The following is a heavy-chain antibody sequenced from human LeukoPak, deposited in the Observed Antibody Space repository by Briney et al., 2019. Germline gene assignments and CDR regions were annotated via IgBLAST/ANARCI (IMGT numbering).Heavy chain of an antibody. D-gene: IGHD6-13*01. CDR3: ARGEGSSWFDY. V-gene: IGHV1-2*02. CDR2: MNPNSGGT. Sequence: ASVKVSCKASGYTFTVNYIHWVRQAPGQGLEWVGWMNPNSGGTNYAQKFQGRVTLTRDTSIITAYMALSSLTSDDTAVYYCARGEGSSWFDYWGQGSLVTVAS. CDR1: GYTFTVNY. J-gene: IGHJ4*02.